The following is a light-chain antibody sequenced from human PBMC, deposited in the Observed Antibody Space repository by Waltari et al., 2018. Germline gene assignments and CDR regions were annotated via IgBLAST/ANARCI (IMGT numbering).Light chain of an antibody. CDR2: GAS. J-gene: IGKJ2*01. V-gene: IGKV3-15*01. CDR1: QSIRNN. CDR3: HHYNKRPPSYT. Sequence: ELVMTQSPVTLSMSPGERVTLSCRASQSIRNNLAWYQQKAGQPPRLLIYGASTRAPGLPARFSGSGSGTEFALTISSLQPEDFAVYYCHHYNKRPPSYTFGQGTRLEIK.